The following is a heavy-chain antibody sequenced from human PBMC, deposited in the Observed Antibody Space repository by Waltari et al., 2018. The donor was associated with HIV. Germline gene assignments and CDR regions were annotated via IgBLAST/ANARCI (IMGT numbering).Heavy chain of an antibody. V-gene: IGHV1-69*01. D-gene: IGHD6-19*01. J-gene: IGHJ4*02. Sequence: QVQLVQSGAEVKTPGSSVKVSCKASGGTFSTYAFSWVRQAPGQGLEWMGGSSPIFGTANYAQKFQGRVTITADESTSTAYMELSSLRSEDTAVYYCARDERYSSGWNHDYWGQGTLVTVSS. CDR2: SSPIFGTA. CDR1: GGTFSTYA. CDR3: ARDERYSSGWNHDY.